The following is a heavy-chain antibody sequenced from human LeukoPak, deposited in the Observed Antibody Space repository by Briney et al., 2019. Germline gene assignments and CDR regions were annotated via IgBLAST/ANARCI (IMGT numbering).Heavy chain of an antibody. V-gene: IGHV3-23*01. D-gene: IGHD2-2*01. CDR2: ISGSGGST. CDR3: ARDWPHRGQLLSYYYYYMDV. CDR1: GFTFSSYA. Sequence: PGGSLRLSCAASGFTFSSYAMSWVRQAPGKGLEWVSAISGSGGSTYYADSVKGRFTISRDNSKNTLYLQMNSLRAEDTAVYYCARDWPHRGQLLSYYYYYMDVWGKGTTVTVSS. J-gene: IGHJ6*03.